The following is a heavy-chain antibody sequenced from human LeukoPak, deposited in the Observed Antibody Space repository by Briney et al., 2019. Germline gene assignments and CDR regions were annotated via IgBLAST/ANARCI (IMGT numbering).Heavy chain of an antibody. CDR2: IDHTGST. V-gene: IGHV4-59*01. J-gene: IGHJ6*03. Sequence: PSETLSLTCSVPADSITIYYWTWIRQPPGKGLEWIGYIDHTGSTNYSPSLNSRVTISRDTSKNHFSLRLSSLTAADTAVYFCARGRVSSSSWHSAYYYYFYMDVWGKGTTVTVSS. CDR1: ADSITIYY. D-gene: IGHD6-13*01. CDR3: ARGRVSSSSWHSAYYYYFYMDV.